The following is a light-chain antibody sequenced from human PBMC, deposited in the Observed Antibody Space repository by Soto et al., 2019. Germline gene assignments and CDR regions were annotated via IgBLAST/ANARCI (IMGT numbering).Light chain of an antibody. V-gene: IGKV3-20*01. CDR3: QQYGSSPLT. CDR2: GAS. J-gene: IGKJ3*01. CDR1: QSVTSSY. Sequence: EIVLTQPPGTLSLSPGERATLTCRASQSVTSSYLAWYQQKPGQAPRLLMYGASSRATGIPDRFSGSGSGTDFTLTISRLEPEDFAVYYCQQYGSSPLTFGPGTKVDIK.